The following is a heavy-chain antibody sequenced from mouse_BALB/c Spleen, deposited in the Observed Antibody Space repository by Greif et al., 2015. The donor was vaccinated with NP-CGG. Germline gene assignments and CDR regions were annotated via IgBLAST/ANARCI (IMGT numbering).Heavy chain of an antibody. Sequence: QVQLQQSGTELARPGASVKLSCKASGYTFTDYYINWVKQRTGQGLEWIGEIYPGSGNTYYNEKFKGKATLTADKSSSTAYMQLSSLTSEDSAVYFCARWRDYDGLDYWGQGTTLTVSS. CDR1: GYTFTDYY. CDR2: IYPGSGNT. J-gene: IGHJ2*01. D-gene: IGHD2-3*01. CDR3: ARWRDYDGLDY. V-gene: IGHV1-77*01.